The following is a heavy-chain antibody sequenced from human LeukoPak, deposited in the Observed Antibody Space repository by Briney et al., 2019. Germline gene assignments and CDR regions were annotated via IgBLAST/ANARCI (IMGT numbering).Heavy chain of an antibody. CDR1: GGSISSYY. V-gene: IGHV4-59*01. D-gene: IGHD1-1*01. J-gene: IGHJ4*02. CDR2: IYYSGST. Sequence: SETLSLTCTVSGGSISSYYWSWIRQPPGKGLEWIGYIYYSGSTNYNPSLKTRVTISVDTSKNQFSLKLSSVTAADTAVYYCAKAGTGTNMIFDYWGQGTLVTVSS. CDR3: AKAGTGTNMIFDY.